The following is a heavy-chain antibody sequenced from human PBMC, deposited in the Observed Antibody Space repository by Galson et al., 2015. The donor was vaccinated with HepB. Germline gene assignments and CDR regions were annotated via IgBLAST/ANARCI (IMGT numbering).Heavy chain of an antibody. V-gene: IGHV3-23*01. CDR2: ISGSGGDT. D-gene: IGHD3-3*01. CDR3: AKGYAFWGGLSD. Sequence: SLRLSCAASGFTFSSHAVNWVRQAPGKGLEWVSSISGSGGDTYYADSVKGRFTISRDNSRNTLYLQMNSLRAEDTAVYYCAKGYAFWGGLSDWGQGTLVTVSS. CDR1: GFTFSSHA. J-gene: IGHJ4*02.